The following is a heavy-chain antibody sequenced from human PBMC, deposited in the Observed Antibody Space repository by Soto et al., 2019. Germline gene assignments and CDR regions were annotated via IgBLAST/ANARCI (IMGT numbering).Heavy chain of an antibody. CDR1: EISLSDNY. CDR3: ASGKWSLDY. D-gene: IGHD2-15*01. V-gene: IGHV3-11*01. Sequence: SGGSLRLSCVASEISLSDNYMAWIRQAPGKGLEWLSYISNSDYTTYYTDSVKGRFTISRDNAKNSLYLQLNGLRVEDTAVYYCASGKWSLDYWGQGILVTVSS. CDR2: ISNSDYTT. J-gene: IGHJ4*02.